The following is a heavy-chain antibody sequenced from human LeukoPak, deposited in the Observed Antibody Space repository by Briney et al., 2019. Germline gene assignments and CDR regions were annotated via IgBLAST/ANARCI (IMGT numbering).Heavy chain of an antibody. CDR3: ARDRYYYDSSGYYEYFQH. J-gene: IGHJ1*01. V-gene: IGHV3-53*01. Sequence: GGSLRLSCAASGFTCSSYAMSWVRQAPGKGLEWVSVIYSGGSTYYADSVKGRFTISRDNSKNTLYLQMNSLRAEDTAVYYCARDRYYYDSSGYYEYFQHWGLGTLVTVSS. CDR2: IYSGGST. CDR1: GFTCSSYA. D-gene: IGHD3-22*01.